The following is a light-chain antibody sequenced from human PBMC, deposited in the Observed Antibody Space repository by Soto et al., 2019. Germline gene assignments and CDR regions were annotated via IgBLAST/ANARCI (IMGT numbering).Light chain of an antibody. Sequence: HSALTQPPSASGSPGHSVTISCTGTSSDVGGYNYVSWYRQHPGKAPKLIIYEVSKRPSGVPDRFSGYKSGNTASLTVSGLHAEDEADYYCSSYAGSSNLGVFGGGTKLTVL. CDR3: SSYAGSSNLGV. CDR2: EVS. J-gene: IGLJ2*01. CDR1: SSDVGGYNY. V-gene: IGLV2-8*01.